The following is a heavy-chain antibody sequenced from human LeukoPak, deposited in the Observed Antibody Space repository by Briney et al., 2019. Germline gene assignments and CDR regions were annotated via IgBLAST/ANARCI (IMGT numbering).Heavy chain of an antibody. D-gene: IGHD2-21*02. J-gene: IGHJ4*02. CDR2: ISSSGSTI. Sequence: GGSLRLSCAASGFTFSDYYMSWIRQAPGKGLEWVSYISSSGSTIYYADSVKGRFTISRDNAKNSLYLQMNSLRAEDTAMYHCAKDSRRGSVTAILFDKWGQGALVTVSS. CDR1: GFTFSDYY. CDR3: AKDSRRGSVTAILFDK. V-gene: IGHV3-11*01.